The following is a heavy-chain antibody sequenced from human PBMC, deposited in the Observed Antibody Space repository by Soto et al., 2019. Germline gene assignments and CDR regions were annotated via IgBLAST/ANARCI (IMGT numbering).Heavy chain of an antibody. CDR1: GGSISSGGYY. Sequence: QVQLQESGPGLVKPSQTLSLTCTVSGGSISSGGYYWSWIRQHPGKGLEWIGYIYYSGSTYYNPSLKSRVTIAVDTSKNQFSLKLSSVTAADTAVYYCARAVAGTYYYGMDVWGQGTTVTVSS. CDR2: IYYSGST. J-gene: IGHJ6*02. CDR3: ARAVAGTYYYGMDV. V-gene: IGHV4-31*03. D-gene: IGHD6-19*01.